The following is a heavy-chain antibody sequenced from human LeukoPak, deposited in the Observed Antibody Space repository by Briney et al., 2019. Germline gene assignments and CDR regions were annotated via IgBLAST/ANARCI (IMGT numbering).Heavy chain of an antibody. D-gene: IGHD3-22*01. Sequence: ASVKVSCKVSGYTFTSYYMHWVRQAPGQGLEWMGIINPSGGSTSYAQKFQGGVTMTSDTSTSTVYMELSNLTSEDTAVYYCARVNPTYYYDSSGLIGHAAYWGQGTLVTGPS. V-gene: IGHV1-46*01. CDR2: INPSGGST. J-gene: IGHJ4*02. CDR1: GYTFTSYY. CDR3: ARVNPTYYYDSSGLIGHAAY.